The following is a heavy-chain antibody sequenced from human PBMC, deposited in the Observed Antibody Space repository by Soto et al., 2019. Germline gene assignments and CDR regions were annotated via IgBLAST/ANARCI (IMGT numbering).Heavy chain of an antibody. CDR1: GFTFSSYA. V-gene: IGHV3-23*01. CDR2: INGGGDRI. CDR3: AIDYPASSATLTTPLTPNDY. D-gene: IGHD4-17*01. J-gene: IGHJ4*02. Sequence: PGGSLRLSCAASGFTFSSYAMNWVRQAPGRGLEWVSLINGGGDRIHYADSVKGRFTVSRDNPKSTLYLQMNSLRAEDTAVYYCAIDYPASSATLTTPLTPNDYWGQGTLVTVSS.